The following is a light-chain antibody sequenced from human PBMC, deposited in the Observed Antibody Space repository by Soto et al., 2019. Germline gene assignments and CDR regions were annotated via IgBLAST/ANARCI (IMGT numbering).Light chain of an antibody. V-gene: IGKV3-20*01. CDR2: GAS. J-gene: IGKJ5*01. CDR1: QSVSNNY. Sequence: EIVLTQSPGTLSLSPGERATLSCRASQSVSNNYLAWYQQKPGQAPRLLIYGASNRATGIPDRFSGSGSGTDFTLTVSSLQSEDFAVYYCQQYIKWPITFGQGTRLEIK. CDR3: QQYIKWPIT.